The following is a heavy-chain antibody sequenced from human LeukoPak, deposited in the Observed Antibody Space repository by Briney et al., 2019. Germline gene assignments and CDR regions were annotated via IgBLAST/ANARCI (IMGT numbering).Heavy chain of an antibody. D-gene: IGHD3-22*01. J-gene: IGHJ4*02. Sequence: SETLSLTCAVSDYSISSGHYWAWIRQPAGKGLEWIGRIYTSGSTNYNPSLKSRVTMSVDTSKNQFSLKLSSMTAADTAVYYCARDQYYYDSSGPTLDYWGQGTLVTVSS. CDR2: IYTSGST. CDR3: ARDQYYYDSSGPTLDY. V-gene: IGHV4-4*07. CDR1: DYSISSGHY.